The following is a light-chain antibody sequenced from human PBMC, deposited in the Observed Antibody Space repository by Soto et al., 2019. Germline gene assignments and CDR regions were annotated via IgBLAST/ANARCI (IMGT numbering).Light chain of an antibody. CDR3: QAWDSRTGYV. CDR1: KLGDKY. CDR2: QDS. V-gene: IGLV3-1*01. Sequence: SYELTQPPSVSVSPGQTASITCSGDKLGDKYACWYQQKPGQSPVLVIYQDSKRPSGIPERFSGSNSGNTATLTISGTQAMDEADYYCQAWDSRTGYVFGTGTKVTVL. J-gene: IGLJ1*01.